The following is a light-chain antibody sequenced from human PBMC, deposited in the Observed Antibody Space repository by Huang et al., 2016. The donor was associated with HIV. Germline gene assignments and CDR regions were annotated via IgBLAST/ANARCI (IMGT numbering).Light chain of an antibody. J-gene: IGKJ1*01. CDR2: DAS. V-gene: IGKV3-15*01. CDR1: QNITR. Sequence: EIVMTQSPATLSVSPGDRATLSCRASQNITRLAWYQHKPGQAPRLLIYDASSRATGVPARVSGGGSGTDFTLTVSSLQSDDFALYYCQQYDDWPPWTFGQGTQVDMK. CDR3: QQYDDWPPWT.